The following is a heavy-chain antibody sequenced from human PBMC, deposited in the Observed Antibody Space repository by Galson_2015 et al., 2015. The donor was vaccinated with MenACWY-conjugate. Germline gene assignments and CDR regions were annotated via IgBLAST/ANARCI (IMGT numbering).Heavy chain of an antibody. J-gene: IGHJ4*02. Sequence: WAISGDSASSNSAARNWIRQSPSRGLEWLGRPYYKSKWYNDYAASVKSRMTIHPDTSKNLISLQLNSVTPEDTAVYYCAREVMFSRNFYAIDYWGQGTRVTVSS. CDR1: GDSASSNSAA. D-gene: IGHD1-7*01. CDR3: AREVMFSRNFYAIDY. CDR2: PYYKSKWYN. V-gene: IGHV6-1*01.